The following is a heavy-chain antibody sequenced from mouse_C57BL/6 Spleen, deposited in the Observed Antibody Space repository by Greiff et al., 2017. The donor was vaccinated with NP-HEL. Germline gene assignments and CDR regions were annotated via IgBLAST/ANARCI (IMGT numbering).Heavy chain of an antibody. Sequence: EVQLQQSGPELVKPGASVKIPCKASGYTFTDYNMDWVKQSHGKSLEWIGDINPNNGGTIYNQKFKGKATLTVDKSSSTAYMELRSLTSEDTAVYYCARGDYYYGSSSYYFDYWGQGTTLTVSS. CDR1: GYTFTDYN. CDR3: ARGDYYYGSSSYYFDY. D-gene: IGHD1-1*01. J-gene: IGHJ2*01. CDR2: INPNNGGT. V-gene: IGHV1-18*01.